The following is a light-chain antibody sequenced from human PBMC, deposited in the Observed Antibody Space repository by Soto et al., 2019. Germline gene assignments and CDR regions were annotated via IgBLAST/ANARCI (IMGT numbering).Light chain of an antibody. CDR3: QQYLDWPRT. CDR1: QSVGAD. J-gene: IGKJ1*01. Sequence: EIVLTQSPATLSLSPGERATLSCRASQSVGADLVWYQQKPGRAPRLLIYGASNRATGVPDRFSGSGAGTLFTLTISNLQSVDFAVYYCQQYLDWPRTFGQGTKVHI. V-gene: IGKV3-15*01. CDR2: GAS.